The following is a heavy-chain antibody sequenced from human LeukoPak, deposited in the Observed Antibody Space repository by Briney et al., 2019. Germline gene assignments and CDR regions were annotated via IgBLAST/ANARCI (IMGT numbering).Heavy chain of an antibody. CDR2: IYYSGST. Sequence: PSETLSLTCTVSGGSISSYYWSWIRQPQGKGLEWIGYIYYSGSTNYKPSLKSRVTISVDTSKNQFSLKLSSVTAADTAVYYCARHMGLGYSYGYPYFDYWGQGTLVTVSS. J-gene: IGHJ4*02. CDR1: GGSISSYY. D-gene: IGHD5-18*01. V-gene: IGHV4-59*08. CDR3: ARHMGLGYSYGYPYFDY.